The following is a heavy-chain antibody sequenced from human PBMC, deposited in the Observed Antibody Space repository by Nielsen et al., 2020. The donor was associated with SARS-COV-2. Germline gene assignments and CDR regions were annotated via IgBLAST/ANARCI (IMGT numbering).Heavy chain of an antibody. J-gene: IGHJ4*02. V-gene: IGHV3-33*06. CDR3: AKSTAIEQQLVPFDY. CDR2: IWYDGSVK. Sequence: GGSLRLSCAASGFTFSSYGMHWVRQAPGKGLEWVAVIWYDGSVKYCADSVKGRFTISRDNSKNTLYLQMDSLRAEDTAVYYCAKSTAIEQQLVPFDYWGQGTLVTVSS. CDR1: GFTFSSYG. D-gene: IGHD6-13*01.